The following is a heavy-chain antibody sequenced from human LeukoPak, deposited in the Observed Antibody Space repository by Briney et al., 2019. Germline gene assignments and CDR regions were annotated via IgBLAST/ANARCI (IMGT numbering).Heavy chain of an antibody. J-gene: IGHJ5*02. Sequence: SETLSLTCAVSGYPISSGYYWGWIRQPPGKGLEWIGSIYHSGSTYYNPSLKSRVTISVDTSKNQFSLKLSSVTAADTAVYYCARPGYYYDSSGYSDNWFDPWGQGTLVTVSS. V-gene: IGHV4-38-2*01. D-gene: IGHD3-22*01. CDR2: IYHSGST. CDR3: ARPGYYYDSSGYSDNWFDP. CDR1: GYPISSGYY.